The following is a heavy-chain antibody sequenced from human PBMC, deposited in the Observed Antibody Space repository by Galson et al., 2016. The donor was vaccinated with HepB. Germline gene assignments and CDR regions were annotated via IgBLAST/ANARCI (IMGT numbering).Heavy chain of an antibody. Sequence: SETLSLTCPVSGGSISSYYWSWIRQPPGNGMEWIGYIYYSGSTNYNPSLKSRVTISVHTSKDQFSLKLSTVTAADTAVYYCARGDGYNFHWGQGTLVTVSS. D-gene: IGHD5-24*01. V-gene: IGHV4-59*01. CDR2: IYYSGST. CDR3: ARGDGYNFH. J-gene: IGHJ4*02. CDR1: GGSISSYY.